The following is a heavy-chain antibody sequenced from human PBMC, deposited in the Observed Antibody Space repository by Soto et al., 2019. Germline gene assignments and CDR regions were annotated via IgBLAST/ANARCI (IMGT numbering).Heavy chain of an antibody. CDR2: ISYDGSNK. D-gene: IGHD1-1*01. CDR3: ARAVPYYYYMDV. Sequence: GGSLRLSCAASGFTFSSYGMHWVRQAPGKGLEWVAVISYDGSNKYYADSVKGRFTISRDNSKNTLYLQMNSLRAEDTAVYYSARAVPYYYYMDVWGKGTTVTVSS. CDR1: GFTFSSYG. V-gene: IGHV3-30*03. J-gene: IGHJ6*03.